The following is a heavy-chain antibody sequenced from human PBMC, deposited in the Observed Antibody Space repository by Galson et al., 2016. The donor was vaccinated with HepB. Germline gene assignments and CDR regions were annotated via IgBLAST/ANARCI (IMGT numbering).Heavy chain of an antibody. CDR1: GFTFSDAW. CDR2: IKSKTDGGTT. Sequence: SLRLSCAASGFTFSDAWMSWVRQAPGKGLEWVGRIKSKTDGGTTDYAAPVKGRFIISTDDSKHTLYLQMNSLKTEDTAVYYCAKDLRPDGRNDIDYWGQGTQVTVSS. J-gene: IGHJ4*02. D-gene: IGHD1-1*01. CDR3: AKDLRPDGRNDIDY. V-gene: IGHV3-15*01.